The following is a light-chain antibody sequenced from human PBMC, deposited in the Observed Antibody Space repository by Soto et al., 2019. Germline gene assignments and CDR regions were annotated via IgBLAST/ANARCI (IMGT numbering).Light chain of an antibody. Sequence: QSVLTQPRSVSGSPGQSVTISCTGTSSDVGGYNYVPWYQQYAGKTPKLLIYDVSKRPSGVPDRFSGSKSGNTASLSISGLQAEDEADYYCCSYAGTYTEVFGGGTKVTVL. V-gene: IGLV2-11*01. CDR2: DVS. CDR1: SSDVGGYNY. CDR3: CSYAGTYTEV. J-gene: IGLJ2*01.